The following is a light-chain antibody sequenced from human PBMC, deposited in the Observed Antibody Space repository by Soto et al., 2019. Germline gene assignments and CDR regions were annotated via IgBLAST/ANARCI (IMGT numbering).Light chain of an antibody. CDR2: GNS. Sequence: QSVLTQPPSVSGAPGQRVTISCTGSSANTGAGYDVHWYQHLPGTAPKLLIYGNSNRPSGVPDRFSGSKSGTSASLAIAGLQAEDEADDYCQSYDSSLSGVLFGGGTKVTVL. V-gene: IGLV1-40*01. CDR3: QSYDSSLSGVL. J-gene: IGLJ2*01. CDR1: SANTGAGYD.